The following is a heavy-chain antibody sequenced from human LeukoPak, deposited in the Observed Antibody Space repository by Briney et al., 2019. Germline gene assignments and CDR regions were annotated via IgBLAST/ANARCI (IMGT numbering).Heavy chain of an antibody. CDR3: ARVPLYSREFDP. Sequence: PSETLSLTCTVSGGSISSSSYYWGWIRQPPGKGLEWIGSIYHSGSTYYNPSLKSRVTISVDTSKNQFSLKLSSVTAADTAVYYCARVPLYSREFDPWGQGTLVTVSS. CDR2: IYHSGST. CDR1: GGSISSSSYY. D-gene: IGHD6-13*01. V-gene: IGHV4-39*07. J-gene: IGHJ5*02.